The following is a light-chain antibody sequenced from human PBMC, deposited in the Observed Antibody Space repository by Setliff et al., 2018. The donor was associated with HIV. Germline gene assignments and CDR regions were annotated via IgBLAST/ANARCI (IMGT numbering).Light chain of an antibody. CDR1: VSNIGSNT. V-gene: IGLV1-44*01. CDR3: AAWDDSLNGRYV. J-gene: IGLJ1*01. CDR2: TNN. Sequence: QSALTQPPSASGTPGQRVTISCSGSVSNIGSNTVNWYQQLPGTAPKLLIYTNNQRPSGVPDRSSGSKSGTSASLAISGLQSEDEADYYCAAWDDSLNGRYVFGTGTKVTVL.